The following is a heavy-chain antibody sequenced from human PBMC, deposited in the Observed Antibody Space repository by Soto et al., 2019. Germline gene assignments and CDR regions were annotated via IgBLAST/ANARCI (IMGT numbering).Heavy chain of an antibody. Sequence: EGVSWIRQSPGKAPEWLALIFWDDDTRYRPSLRSRLTITRDTSKNQVLLTFSNMDPVDTGTNYCAHTLSAANPAVFDYCGPRSLVTVS. V-gene: IGHV2-5*02. J-gene: IGHJ4*02. CDR3: AHTLSAANPAVFDY. CDR1: EG. D-gene: IGHD6-25*01. CDR2: IFWDDDT.